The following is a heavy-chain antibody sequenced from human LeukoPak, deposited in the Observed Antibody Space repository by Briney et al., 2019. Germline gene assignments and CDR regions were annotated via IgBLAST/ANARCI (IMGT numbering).Heavy chain of an antibody. CDR2: IHFSGTT. CDR1: GDSISSSGYY. J-gene: IGHJ4*02. D-gene: IGHD3-10*01. Sequence: PSETLSLTCTVSGDSISSSGYYWGWLRQPPGKGLEWIGIIHFSGTTYYNPSLKSRVTISVDTSKNQFSLKLTSVTAADTAVYYCARFRGVVSSSLLDFWGQGTLVTVSS. CDR3: ARFRGVVSSSLLDF. V-gene: IGHV4-39*01.